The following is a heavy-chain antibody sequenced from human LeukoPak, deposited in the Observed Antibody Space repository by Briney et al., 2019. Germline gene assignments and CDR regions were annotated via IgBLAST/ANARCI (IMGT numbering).Heavy chain of an antibody. CDR3: ARESCSSTSCYLDY. CDR1: GGTFSSYA. D-gene: IGHD2-2*01. CDR2: IIPIFGTA. Sequence: ASVKVSCKASGGTFSSYAISWVRQAPGQGLEWVGGIIPIFGTANYAQKFQGRLTITTNESTSTAYMELSSLRSEDTAVYYCARESCSSTSCYLDYWGQGTLVTVSS. J-gene: IGHJ4*02. V-gene: IGHV1-69*05.